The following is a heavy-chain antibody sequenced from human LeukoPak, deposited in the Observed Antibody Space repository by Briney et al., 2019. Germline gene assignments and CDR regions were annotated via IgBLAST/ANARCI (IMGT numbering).Heavy chain of an antibody. CDR2: IYYSGST. J-gene: IGHJ5*02. Sequence: SETLSLTCTVSGGSISSYYWSWIRQPPGKGLEWIGYIYYSGSTNYNPSLKSRVTISVDTSKNQFSPKLSSVTAADTAVYYCARFIAVAGQGGWFDPWGQGTLVTVSS. V-gene: IGHV4-59*01. D-gene: IGHD6-19*01. CDR1: GGSISSYY. CDR3: ARFIAVAGQGGWFDP.